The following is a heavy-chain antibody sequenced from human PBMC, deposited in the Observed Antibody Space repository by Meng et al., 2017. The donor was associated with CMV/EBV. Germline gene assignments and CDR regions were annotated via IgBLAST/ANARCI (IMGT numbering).Heavy chain of an antibody. CDR1: GGSISSYY. CDR3: ARGPEVDYGDYVGLDY. Sequence: QGQLESPGPGLVKPSETLSRTCKFSGGSISSYYWSWIRQPAGKGLEWIGRIYTSGSTNYNPSLKSRVTMSVDTSKNQFSLKLSSVTAADTAVYYCARGPEVDYGDYVGLDYWGQGTLVTVSS. V-gene: IGHV4-4*07. CDR2: IYTSGST. J-gene: IGHJ4*02. D-gene: IGHD4-17*01.